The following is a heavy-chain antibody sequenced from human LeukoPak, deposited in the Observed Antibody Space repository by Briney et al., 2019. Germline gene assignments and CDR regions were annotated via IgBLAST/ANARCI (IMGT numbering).Heavy chain of an antibody. CDR2: INTYKGNT. CDR1: GYTFTNFG. D-gene: IGHD6-19*01. CDR3: ARAGGWTREDYKDESYHI. Sequence: ASVRVSCKASGYTFTNFGISWVRQAPGRGPEWMGWINTYKGNTYYAQNFQDRVTMTTDTSTTTGYMELRSLTSDDTAIYYCARAGGWTREDYKDESYHIWGQGTVVTVSS. J-gene: IGHJ3*02. V-gene: IGHV1-18*01.